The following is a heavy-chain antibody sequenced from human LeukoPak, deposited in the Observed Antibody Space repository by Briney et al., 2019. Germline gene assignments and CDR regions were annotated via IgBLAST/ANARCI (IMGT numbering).Heavy chain of an antibody. J-gene: IGHJ4*02. CDR3: AKSRARSEGSSGSIDY. V-gene: IGHV3-23*01. CDR1: TFDLSPYE. CDR2: IGGGGDNT. D-gene: IGHD3-22*01. Sequence: GESLRLSCVASTFDLSPYEMSWVRQAPGKGLEWVSAIGGGGDNTYYSDSVKGRFSISRDNSKNTLYLQMNSLSAEDTAVYYCAKSRARSEGSSGSIDYWGQGTLVTVSS.